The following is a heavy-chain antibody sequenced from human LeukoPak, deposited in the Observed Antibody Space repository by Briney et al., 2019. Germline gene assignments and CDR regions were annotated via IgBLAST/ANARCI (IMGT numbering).Heavy chain of an antibody. J-gene: IGHJ4*02. CDR3: ASNTGSDSSGYAY. V-gene: IGHV1-18*01. CDR2: ISAYNGNT. Sequence: GASVKVSCKASGYTFTSHGIIWVRQAPGQGLEWMAWISAYNGNTNYAQKLQGRVTVTTETSTSTAYMELRSLRSDDTAVYYCASNTGSDSSGYAYWGQGTLVTVSS. CDR1: GYTFTSHG. D-gene: IGHD3-22*01.